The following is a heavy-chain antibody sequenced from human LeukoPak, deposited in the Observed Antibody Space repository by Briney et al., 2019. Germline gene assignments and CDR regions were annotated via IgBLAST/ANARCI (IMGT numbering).Heavy chain of an antibody. D-gene: IGHD4-11*01. V-gene: IGHV3-21*01. J-gene: IGHJ4*02. Sequence: GGSLRLSCAASGFTFSSYSMNWVRRAPGKGLEWVSSISSSSSYIYYADSVKGRFTISRDNAKNSLYLQMNSLRAEDTAVYYCARSPTTVTTHFDYWGQGTLVTVSS. CDR2: ISSSSSYI. CDR3: ARSPTTVTTHFDY. CDR1: GFTFSSYS.